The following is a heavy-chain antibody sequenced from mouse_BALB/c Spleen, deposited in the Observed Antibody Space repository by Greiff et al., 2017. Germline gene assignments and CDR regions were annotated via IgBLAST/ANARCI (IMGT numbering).Heavy chain of an antibody. CDR2: ISSGGST. Sequence: EVKVVESGGGLVKPGGSLKLSCAASGFTFSSYAMSWVRQTPEKRLEWVASISSGGSTYYPDSVKGRFTISRDNARNILYLQMSSLRSEDTAMYYCARVRAYYFDYWGQGTTLTVSS. V-gene: IGHV5-6-5*01. CDR1: GFTFSSYA. D-gene: IGHD3-3*01. J-gene: IGHJ2*01. CDR3: ARVRAYYFDY.